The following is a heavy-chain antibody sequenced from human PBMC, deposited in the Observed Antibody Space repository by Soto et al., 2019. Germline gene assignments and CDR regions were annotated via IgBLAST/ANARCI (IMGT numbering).Heavy chain of an antibody. D-gene: IGHD5-12*01. Sequence: GVSLRLSCAASGFTFSSYGMHWVRQAPGKGLEWVAVISYDGSNKYYADSVKGRFTISRDNSKNTLYLQMNSLRAEDTAVYYCAKEAQVDGYYYGMDVWGQGTTVTVS. V-gene: IGHV3-30*18. CDR3: AKEAQVDGYYYGMDV. J-gene: IGHJ6*02. CDR1: GFTFSSYG. CDR2: ISYDGSNK.